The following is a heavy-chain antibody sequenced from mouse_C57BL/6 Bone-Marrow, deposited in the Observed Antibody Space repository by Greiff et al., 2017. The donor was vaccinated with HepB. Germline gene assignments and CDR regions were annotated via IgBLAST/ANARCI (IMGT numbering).Heavy chain of an antibody. V-gene: IGHV14-3*01. J-gene: IGHJ2*01. CDR3: ARADYEGNY. CDR2: IVPANGNT. CDR1: GFNIKNTY. Sequence: EVKLMESVAELVRPGASVTFSCTASGFNIKNTYMHWVKQRPEQGLVWIGRIVPANGNTKYAPKFPGQATITADTSSNTAYLQLSSLPSEDTAIYYCARADYEGNYWGQGTTLTVSS. D-gene: IGHD2-4*01.